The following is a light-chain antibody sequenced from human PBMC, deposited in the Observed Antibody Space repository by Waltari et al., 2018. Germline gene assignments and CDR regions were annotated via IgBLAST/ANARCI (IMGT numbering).Light chain of an antibody. CDR2: GAS. CDR3: QHYLRLPAP. V-gene: IGKV3-20*01. CDR1: QSVSRA. J-gene: IGKJ1*01. Sequence: EIVLTQSPGTLSLSPGERATLSCRARQSVSRALAWYQQKPGQAPRLLIYGASNRATGIPDRFSGSGSGTDFSLTLSSLEPEDFAVYYCQHYLRLPAPFGQGTKVEIK.